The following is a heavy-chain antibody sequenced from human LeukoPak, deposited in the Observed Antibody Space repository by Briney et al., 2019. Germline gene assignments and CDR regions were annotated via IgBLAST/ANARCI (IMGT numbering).Heavy chain of an antibody. J-gene: IGHJ6*02. D-gene: IGHD2-2*01. V-gene: IGHV3-7*01. CDR3: ARDPHCSSTSCYPFYYGMDV. CDR1: GFTFSSYW. Sequence: GGSLRLSCAASGFTFSSYWMSWVRQAPGKGLEWVAHIKQDGSEKYYVDSVKGRFTISRDNAKNSLYLQMNSLRAEDTAVYYCARDPHCSSTSCYPFYYGMDVWGQGTTVTVSS. CDR2: IKQDGSEK.